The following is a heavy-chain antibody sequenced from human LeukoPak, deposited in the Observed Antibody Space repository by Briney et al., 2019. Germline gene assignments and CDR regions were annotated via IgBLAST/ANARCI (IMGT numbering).Heavy chain of an antibody. CDR3: ARDEMELEEWKKFDY. CDR2: ISSSSSYI. J-gene: IGHJ4*02. Sequence: GGSLRLSCAASGFTFSSYSMNWVRQAPGKGLEWVSSISSSSSYIYYADSVKGRFTISRDNAKNSLYLQMNSLRAEDTAVYYCARDEMELEEWKKFDYWGQGTLVTVSS. D-gene: IGHD1-1*01. V-gene: IGHV3-21*01. CDR1: GFTFSSYS.